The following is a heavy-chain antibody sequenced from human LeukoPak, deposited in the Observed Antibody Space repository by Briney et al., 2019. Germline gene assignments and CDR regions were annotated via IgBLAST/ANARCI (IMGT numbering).Heavy chain of an antibody. J-gene: IGHJ4*02. CDR3: ARSYRSSTSCYADY. V-gene: IGHV3-48*02. D-gene: IGHD2-2*01. CDR2: ISSSGSTI. Sequence: QPGGSLRLSCAASGLTFSSYSVNWVRQAPGKGLEWVSYISSSGSTIYYADSVKGRFTISRDNAKNSLYLQMNSLRDEDTAVYYCARSYRSSTSCYADYWGQGTLVTVSS. CDR1: GLTFSSYS.